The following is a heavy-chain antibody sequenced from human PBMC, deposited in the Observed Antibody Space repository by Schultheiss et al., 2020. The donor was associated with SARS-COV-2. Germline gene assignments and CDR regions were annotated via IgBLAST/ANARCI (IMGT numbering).Heavy chain of an antibody. CDR2: INSDGSST. Sequence: GGSLRLSCAASGFTFSSYWMHWVRQAPGKGLVWVSRINSDGSSTSYADSVKGRFTISRDNAKNSLYLQMNSLRVEDTAVYYCARHFGTVVTYFYFYAMDVWGQGTTVTVSS. V-gene: IGHV3-74*01. CDR1: GFTFSSYW. J-gene: IGHJ6*02. D-gene: IGHD2-2*01. CDR3: ARHFGTVVTYFYFYAMDV.